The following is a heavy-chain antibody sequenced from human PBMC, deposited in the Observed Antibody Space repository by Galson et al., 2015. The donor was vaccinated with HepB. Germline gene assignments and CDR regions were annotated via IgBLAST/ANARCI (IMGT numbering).Heavy chain of an antibody. V-gene: IGHV3-53*01. J-gene: IGHJ6*02. CDR3: SRVIVATNEHYGMDV. CDR2: IYSGGST. Sequence: SLRLSCAASGFTVSSNYMSWVRQAPGKGLEWVSVIYSGGSTYYSDPVKGRLTISRDNSKNTLYLQMNSLRAEDTAVYYCSRVIVATNEHYGMDVWGQGTTVTVSS. CDR1: GFTVSSNY. D-gene: IGHD5-12*01.